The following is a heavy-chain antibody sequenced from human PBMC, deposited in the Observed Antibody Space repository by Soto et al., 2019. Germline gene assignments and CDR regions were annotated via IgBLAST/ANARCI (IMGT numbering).Heavy chain of an antibody. CDR1: GFSFKTYG. V-gene: IGHV3-33*01. CDR3: LRGGWASARSAY. J-gene: IGHJ4*02. Sequence: LLESGGGVVQPGRSLRLSCSASGFSFKTYGMHWVRQAPGTGLEWVAFISFDGSDKFYGDSVKGRFSIARDNSNDTPRMQMDSLRADDTGFYYGLRGGWASARSAYWGQGALVTVSA. D-gene: IGHD1-26*01. CDR2: ISFDGSDK.